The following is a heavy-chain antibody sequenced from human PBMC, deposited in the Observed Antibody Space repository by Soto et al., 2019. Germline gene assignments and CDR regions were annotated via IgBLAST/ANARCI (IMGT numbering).Heavy chain of an antibody. V-gene: IGHV4-4*02. D-gene: IGHD3-10*01. J-gene: IGHJ5*02. CDR3: ARDKWKYYGSGTRFDP. Sequence: SETLSLTCAVSGGSISSSNWWSWVRQPPGKGLEWIGEIYHSGSTNYNPSLKSRVTISVDTSKNQFSLKLSSVTAADTAVYYCARDKWKYYGSGTRFDPWGQGTLVTVSS. CDR1: GGSISSSNW. CDR2: IYHSGST.